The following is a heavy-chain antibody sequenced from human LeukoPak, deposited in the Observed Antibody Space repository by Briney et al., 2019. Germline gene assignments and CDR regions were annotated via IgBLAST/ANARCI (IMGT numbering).Heavy chain of an antibody. Sequence: GESLRLSCAASGFTFSSYAMSWVRRAPGKGLEWVSGITTSGGSASYADSVKGRFTISRDNSKNTLYLQLDSLRAGDTAVYYCARSNSSAWHNFEYWGQGTPVTVSS. CDR2: ITTSGGSA. D-gene: IGHD6-19*01. V-gene: IGHV3-23*01. CDR3: ARSNSSAWHNFEY. CDR1: GFTFSSYA. J-gene: IGHJ4*02.